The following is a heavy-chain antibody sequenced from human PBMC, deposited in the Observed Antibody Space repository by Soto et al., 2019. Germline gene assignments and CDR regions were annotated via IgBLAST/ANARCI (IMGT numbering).Heavy chain of an antibody. CDR1: RGTFSSYT. D-gene: IGHD3-10*01. Sequence: GASVKVSCKASRGTFSSYTISWVRQAPGQGLEWMGRIIPILGIANYAQKFQGRVTITADKSTSTAYMELSSLRSEDTAVYYCASLMSSGYYYGMDVWAQGTTVTVSS. J-gene: IGHJ6*02. CDR2: IIPILGIA. V-gene: IGHV1-69*02. CDR3: ASLMSSGYYYGMDV.